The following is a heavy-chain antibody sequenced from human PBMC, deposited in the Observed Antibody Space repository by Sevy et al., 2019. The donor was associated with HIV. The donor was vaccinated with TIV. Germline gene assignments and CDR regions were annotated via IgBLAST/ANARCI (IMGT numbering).Heavy chain of an antibody. J-gene: IGHJ1*01. V-gene: IGHV3-74*01. Sequence: GGCLRLSCAASGFTFSSNWMHWVRQAPGKGLVWVSRINSDGSSTNYADSVKGRFTISRDNAKNTLYLQMNSLSAEDTAVYYCARDAFVLVTTGGKKDGCFQHWGQGALVTVSS. D-gene: IGHD4-17*01. CDR1: GFTFSSNW. CDR3: ARDAFVLVTTGGKKDGCFQH. CDR2: INSDGSST.